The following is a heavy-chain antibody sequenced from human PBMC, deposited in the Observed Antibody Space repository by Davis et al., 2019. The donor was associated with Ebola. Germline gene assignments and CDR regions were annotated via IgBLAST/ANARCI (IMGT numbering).Heavy chain of an antibody. CDR3: ARWYYDFWSGYPDYYYGMDV. CDR1: GGSISSYY. CDR2: IYYSGST. Sequence: PSGTLSLTCTVSGGSISSYYWSWIRQPPGKGLEWIGYIYYSGSTNYNPSPKSRVTISVDTSKNQFSLKLSSVTAADTAVYYCARWYYDFWSGYPDYYYGMDVWGQGTTVTVSS. D-gene: IGHD3-3*01. V-gene: IGHV4-59*01. J-gene: IGHJ6*02.